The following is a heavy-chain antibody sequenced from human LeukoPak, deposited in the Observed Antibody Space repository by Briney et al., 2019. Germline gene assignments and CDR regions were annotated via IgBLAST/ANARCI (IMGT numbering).Heavy chain of an antibody. J-gene: IGHJ5*02. D-gene: IGHD2-15*01. CDR2: IIPIFGTA. CDR3: APERYCSGGSCYSGLEGRHGFDP. V-gene: IGHV1-69*05. Sequence: ASVKVSCKASGGTFSSYAISWVRQAPGQGLEWMGRIIPIFGTANYAQKFQGRVTITTDESTSTAYMELSSLSSEDTAVYYCAPERYCSGGSCYSGLEGRHGFDPWGQGTLVTVSS. CDR1: GGTFSSYA.